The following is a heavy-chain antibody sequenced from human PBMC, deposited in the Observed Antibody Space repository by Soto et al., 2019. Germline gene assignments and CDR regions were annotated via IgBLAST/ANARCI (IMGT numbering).Heavy chain of an antibody. CDR2: ISSSSSYI. CDR3: ARAPPSLPTGVFEC. D-gene: IGHD4-17*01. J-gene: IGHJ4*02. CDR1: GFTFSSYS. Sequence: GGSLRLSCAASGFTFSSYSMNWVRQAPGKGLEWVSSISSSSSYIYYADSVKGRFTISRDNAKNSLYLQMNSLRAEDTAVYDCARAPPSLPTGVFECWGQGTMVTVSS. V-gene: IGHV3-21*01.